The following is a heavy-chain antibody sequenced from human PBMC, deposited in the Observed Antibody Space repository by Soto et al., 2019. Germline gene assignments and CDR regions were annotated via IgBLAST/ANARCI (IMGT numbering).Heavy chain of an antibody. V-gene: IGHV1-8*01. CDR1: GHYD. CDR2: RIIDTGRT. J-gene: IGHJ4*02. CDR3: ATYEDAAGFTN. D-gene: IGHD2-15*01. Sequence: QGQLVQSGAEVKKPGASVKVSCTSSGHYDINWVRQAPGQGLEWVGFRIIDTGRTGSARKFKGRVTMTGDPSSSPAYMELSDLRSENTAVYFCATYEDAAGFTNWGQGTLVSVSS.